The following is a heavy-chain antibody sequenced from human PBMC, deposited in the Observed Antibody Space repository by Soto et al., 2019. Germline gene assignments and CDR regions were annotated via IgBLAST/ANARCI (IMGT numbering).Heavy chain of an antibody. CDR2: INHSGST. CDR1: GGSFSGYY. Sequence: SETLSLTCAVYGGSFSGYYLSWIRQPPGKGLEWIGEINHSGSTNYNPSLKSRVTISVDTSKNQFSLKLSSVTAADTAVYYCARGKLRITIFGVVIPYYYYGMDVWGQGTTVTVYS. J-gene: IGHJ6*02. CDR3: ARGKLRITIFGVVIPYYYYGMDV. V-gene: IGHV4-34*01. D-gene: IGHD3-3*01.